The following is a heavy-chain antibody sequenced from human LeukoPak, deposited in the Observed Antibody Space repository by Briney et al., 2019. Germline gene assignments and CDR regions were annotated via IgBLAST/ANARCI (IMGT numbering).Heavy chain of an antibody. D-gene: IGHD5-12*01. CDR2: ISGSGGST. V-gene: IGHV3-23*01. CDR3: AKDARYSGYDWDPWYFDY. J-gene: IGHJ4*02. Sequence: PGGSLRLSCASSGFIFSSYAMSCVRQASGKGLEWVSAISGSGGSTYYADSVKGQFTISRDNSKNTLYLKMNSLRAEDTAVYYCAKDARYSGYDWDPWYFDYWGQGTLVTVSS. CDR1: GFIFSSYA.